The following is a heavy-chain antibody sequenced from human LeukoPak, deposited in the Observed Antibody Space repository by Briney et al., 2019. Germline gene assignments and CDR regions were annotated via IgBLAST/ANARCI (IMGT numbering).Heavy chain of an antibody. J-gene: IGHJ4*02. Sequence: ASVKVSCKASGYTFTSYDINWVRQATGQGLEWMGWMNPNSDNTGYIQKFQGRVTMTRNTSISTAYMELSSLRSADTAVYYCARDYVGIVGAAMDYWGQGTLVTVSS. CDR1: GYTFTSYD. CDR3: ARDYVGIVGAAMDY. V-gene: IGHV1-8*01. CDR2: MNPNSDNT. D-gene: IGHD1-26*01.